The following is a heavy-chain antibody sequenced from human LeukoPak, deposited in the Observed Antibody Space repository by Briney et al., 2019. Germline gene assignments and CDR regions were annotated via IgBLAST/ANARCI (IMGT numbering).Heavy chain of an antibody. CDR3: ARERPNGSYDY. CDR2: ISGNGVDT. Sequence: GGSLRLSCAASGFTFDDYAMHWVRQAPGKGLEPVSAISGNGVDTYYATSVRGRFTISRDNSKNTLFLQMDSLTTEDTAVYSCARERPNGSYDYWGQGALVTVSS. D-gene: IGHD1-26*01. CDR1: GFTFDDYA. V-gene: IGHV3-64*01. J-gene: IGHJ4*02.